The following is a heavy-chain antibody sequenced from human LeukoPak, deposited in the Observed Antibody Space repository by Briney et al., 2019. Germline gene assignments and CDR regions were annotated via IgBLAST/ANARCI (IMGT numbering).Heavy chain of an antibody. J-gene: IGHJ6*03. CDR2: IPYDGSQN. CDR3: ARPRPHYYMDV. Sequence: GGSLRLSCAASDFPFIGYTMHWVRQAPGKGLEWVAGIPYDGSQNSYADSVKGRFTISRDDAKNSLYLQMNSLRAEDTAVYYCARPRPHYYMDVWGKGTTVTVSS. CDR1: DFPFIGYT. V-gene: IGHV3-30*04.